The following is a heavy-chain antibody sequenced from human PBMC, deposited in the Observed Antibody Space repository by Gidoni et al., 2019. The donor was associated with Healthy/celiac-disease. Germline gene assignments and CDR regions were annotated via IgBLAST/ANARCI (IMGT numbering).Heavy chain of an antibody. CDR3: ARDSRRLPPGIAVAVTKGFVDDY. J-gene: IGHJ4*02. D-gene: IGHD6-19*01. CDR2: ISYDGSNK. V-gene: IGHV3-30-3*01. Sequence: QVQLVESGGGVVQPGRSLRLSCAASGFTFSSYAMHWVRRAPGKGLEWWAVISYDGSNKYYADSVKGRFTISRDNSKNTLYLQMNSLRAEDTAVYYCARDSRRLPPGIAVAVTKGFVDDYWGQGTLVTVSS. CDR1: GFTFSSYA.